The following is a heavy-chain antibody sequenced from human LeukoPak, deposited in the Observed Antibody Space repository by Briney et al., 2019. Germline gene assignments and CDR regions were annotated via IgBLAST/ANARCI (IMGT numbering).Heavy chain of an antibody. Sequence: VASVKVSCKASGYTFRSYGISWVRQAPGQGLEWMGWISAKNGDTHYVQNLQGRVTMTTDTSTSTAYMELRSLRSDDTAVYYCARVGTGTTPRYYYYMDVWGKGTTVTVSS. D-gene: IGHD1-7*01. CDR3: ARVGTGTTPRYYYYMDV. V-gene: IGHV1-18*01. J-gene: IGHJ6*03. CDR1: GYTFRSYG. CDR2: ISAKNGDT.